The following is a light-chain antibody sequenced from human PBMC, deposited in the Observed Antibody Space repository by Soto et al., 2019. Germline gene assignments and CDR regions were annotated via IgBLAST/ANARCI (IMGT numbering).Light chain of an antibody. CDR2: DVS. CDR1: SSDIGYYKY. V-gene: IGLV2-14*01. J-gene: IGLJ2*01. Sequence: QSGLTQPASLSGSPGQSITISCTGTSSDIGYYKYVSWYQHHPGKAPKLMIYDVSNRPSGVSNRFSGSKSGNTASLTISGLRAEDEADYHCASYTSSSALHVVFGGGTKLTVL. CDR3: ASYTSSSALHVV.